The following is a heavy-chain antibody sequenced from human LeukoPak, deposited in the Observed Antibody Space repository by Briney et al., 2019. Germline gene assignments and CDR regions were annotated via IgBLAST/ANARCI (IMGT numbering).Heavy chain of an antibody. V-gene: IGHV3-30-3*01. J-gene: IGHJ4*02. Sequence: GRSLRLSCAASGFTFSSYAMHWVRQAPGKGLEWVAVISYDGSNKYYADSVKGRFTISRDNSKNTLYLQMNSLRAEDTAVYYCAREHVLNYYGSGSYYDYWGQGTLVTVSS. D-gene: IGHD3-10*01. CDR1: GFTFSSYA. CDR3: AREHVLNYYGSGSYYDY. CDR2: ISYDGSNK.